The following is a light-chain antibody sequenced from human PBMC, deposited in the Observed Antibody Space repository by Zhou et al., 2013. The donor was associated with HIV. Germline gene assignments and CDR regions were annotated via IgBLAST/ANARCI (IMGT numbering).Light chain of an antibody. V-gene: IGLV2-14*01. CDR2: DVT. CDR1: SSDVGGYNY. Sequence: QSALTQPASVSGSPGQSITISCTGTSSDVGGYNYVSWYQQHPGKAPKLMIYDVTKRPSGVSNRFSGSKSGNTASLTISGLQAEDEADYYCCSFAAGYVFGTGTKVTVL. J-gene: IGLJ1*01. CDR3: CSFAAGYV.